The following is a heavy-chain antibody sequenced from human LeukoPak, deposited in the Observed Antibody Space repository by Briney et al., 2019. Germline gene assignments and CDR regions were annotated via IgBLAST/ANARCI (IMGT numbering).Heavy chain of an antibody. J-gene: IGHJ3*01. CDR3: ARHQSGRRYDALDV. D-gene: IGHD3-3*01. CDR2: IYPGDSDT. V-gene: IGHV5-51*01. Sequence: GESLKISCKTSGYSFTTYWIDRVRQMPGKGLEWMGIIYPGDSDTTYSPSFQGQVTISVDKSTSTAYLQWTSLKASDTAMYYCARHQSGRRYDALDVWGQGTMVTVSS. CDR1: GYSFTTYW.